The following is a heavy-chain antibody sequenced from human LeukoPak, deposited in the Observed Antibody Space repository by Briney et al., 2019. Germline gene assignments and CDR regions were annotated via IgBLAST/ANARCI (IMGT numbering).Heavy chain of an antibody. V-gene: IGHV4-59*01. CDR2: IYYSGST. Sequence: SETLSLTCTVSGGSISSYYWSWSRQPPGKGLEWIGYIYYSGSTNYNPSLKSRVTISVDTSKNQSSLKLSSVTAADTAVYYCAAHRASGWYFGEFDPWGQGTLVTVSS. J-gene: IGHJ5*02. CDR1: GGSISSYY. D-gene: IGHD6-19*01. CDR3: AAHRASGWYFGEFDP.